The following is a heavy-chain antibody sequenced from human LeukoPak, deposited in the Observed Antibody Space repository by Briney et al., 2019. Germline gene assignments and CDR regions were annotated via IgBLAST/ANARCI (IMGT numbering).Heavy chain of an antibody. Sequence: SETLSLTCTVSGVSISSGGYYWSWIRQHPGKGLEWIGYIYYSGSTYYNPSLKSRVTMSVDTSKNQFSLKLSSVTAVDTAVYYCARRNYYDSSGYDYWYFDLWGRGTLVTVSS. D-gene: IGHD3-22*01. V-gene: IGHV4-31*03. CDR2: IYYSGST. J-gene: IGHJ2*01. CDR1: GVSISSGGYY. CDR3: ARRNYYDSSGYDYWYFDL.